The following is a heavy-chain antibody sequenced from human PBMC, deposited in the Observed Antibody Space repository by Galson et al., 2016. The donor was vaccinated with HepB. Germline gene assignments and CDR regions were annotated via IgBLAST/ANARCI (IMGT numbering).Heavy chain of an antibody. J-gene: IGHJ4*02. Sequence: CAISGDSVSNNSAAWNWIRQSPSRGLEWLGRTYYRSKWYNDYALSVKSRITINPDTSKNQFSLHLNSVTPEDTTVYFCIRESSNSHTYGYFQAFEYWCQGTLVTVSS. CDR2: TYYRSKWYN. CDR3: IRESSNSHTYGYFQAFEY. D-gene: IGHD3-22*01. V-gene: IGHV6-1*01. CDR1: GDSVSNNSAA.